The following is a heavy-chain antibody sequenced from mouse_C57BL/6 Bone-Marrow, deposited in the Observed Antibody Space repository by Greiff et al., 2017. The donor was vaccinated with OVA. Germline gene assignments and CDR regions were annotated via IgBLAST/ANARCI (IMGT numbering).Heavy chain of an antibody. V-gene: IGHV1-5*01. Sequence: VQLKESGTVLARPGASVKMSCKTSGYTFTSYWMHWVKQRPGQGLEWIGAIYPGNSDTSYNQKFKGKAKLTAVPSASTAYMELSSLTNEDSAVYYCTKSTMVTTLGYWGQGTTLTVSS. CDR2: IYPGNSDT. J-gene: IGHJ2*01. CDR1: GYTFTSYW. D-gene: IGHD2-2*01. CDR3: TKSTMVTTLGY.